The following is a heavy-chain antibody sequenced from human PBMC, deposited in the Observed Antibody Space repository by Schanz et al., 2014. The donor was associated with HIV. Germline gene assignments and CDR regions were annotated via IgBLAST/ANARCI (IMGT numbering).Heavy chain of an antibody. Sequence: EVQMLESGGGSVQPGGSLRLSCAASGFTFSNFAMSWVRQAPGKGLDWISYISASGSSIQYADSVRGRFTISRDTAKNSLYLQMNSLRDDDTAVYYCARGGLGVVAEGNAFDLWGQGTLVTVSS. D-gene: IGHD2-15*01. V-gene: IGHV3-48*02. CDR1: GFTFSNFA. J-gene: IGHJ3*01. CDR3: ARGGLGVVAEGNAFDL. CDR2: ISASGSSI.